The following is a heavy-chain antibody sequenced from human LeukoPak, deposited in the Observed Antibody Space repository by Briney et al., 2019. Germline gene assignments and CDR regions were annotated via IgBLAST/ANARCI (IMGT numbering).Heavy chain of an antibody. CDR3: ARDIRGYIQSDGYFDY. V-gene: IGHV3-30*04. J-gene: IGHJ4*02. D-gene: IGHD1-1*01. CDR2: LSDAGRVT. Sequence: PGGSLRLSCAASGFTFTSHAVHWVRQAPGKGLEWVAVLSDAGRVTLYSDSVKGRFTVSRDNPNNTLILQMNSLRAEDSAVYYCARDIRGYIQSDGYFDYWGRGTLVTVSS. CDR1: GFTFTSHA.